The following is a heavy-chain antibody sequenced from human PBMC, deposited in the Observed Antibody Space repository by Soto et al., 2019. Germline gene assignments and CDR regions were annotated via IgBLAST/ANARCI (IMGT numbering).Heavy chain of an antibody. D-gene: IGHD2-15*01. CDR1: GYTFTGYY. CDR2: INPNSGGT. CDR3: ERDDIVAYYYYGMDV. V-gene: IGHV1-2*02. J-gene: IGHJ6*02. Sequence: ASVKGSCKASGYTFTGYYMHWVRQAPGQGLEWMGCINPNSGGTNYAQKFQGRVTMTRDTSISTAYMELSRLRSDDTAVYYCERDDIVAYYYYGMDVWGQGTTVTVSS.